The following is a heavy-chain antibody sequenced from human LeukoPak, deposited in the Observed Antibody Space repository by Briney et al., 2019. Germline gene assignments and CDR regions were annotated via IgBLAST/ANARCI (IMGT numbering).Heavy chain of an antibody. CDR3: AKDLQDITGTTN. D-gene: IGHD1-7*01. V-gene: IGHV3-21*04. CDR1: GFTFSSYS. J-gene: IGHJ4*02. CDR2: ISSSSSYI. Sequence: GGSLRLSCAASGFTFSSYSMNWVRQAPGKGLEWVSSISSSSSYIYYADSVKGRFTISRDNSKNTLYLQMNSLRAEDTAVYYCAKDLQDITGTTNWGQGTLVTVSS.